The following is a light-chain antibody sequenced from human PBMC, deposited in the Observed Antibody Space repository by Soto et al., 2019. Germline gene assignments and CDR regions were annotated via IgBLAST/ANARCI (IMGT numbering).Light chain of an antibody. V-gene: IGLV2-11*01. CDR2: DVS. J-gene: IGLJ1*01. Sequence: QTVLTQPRSVSGSPGQSVTISCTGTSSDVGGYNYVSWYQQHPGKAPELMIYDVSERPSGVPDRFSGSKSGNTASLTISGLQAEDEADYYCCSYAGSYTCFGTGTKVTVL. CDR3: CSYAGSYTC. CDR1: SSDVGGYNY.